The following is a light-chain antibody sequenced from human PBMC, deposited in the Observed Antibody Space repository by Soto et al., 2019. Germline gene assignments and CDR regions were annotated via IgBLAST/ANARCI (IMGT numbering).Light chain of an antibody. CDR1: QSVRNTF. CDR3: HHYGTSWT. V-gene: IGKV3-20*01. J-gene: IGKJ1*01. Sequence: EIVLTQSPGTLSLSPGERATLSCRASQSVRNTFLAWYQQKPGQAPRLLISGASSRATGIPDRFSGSGSGTDFTLTINRLEPEDFAVYYCHHYGTSWTFGQGTKVEI. CDR2: GAS.